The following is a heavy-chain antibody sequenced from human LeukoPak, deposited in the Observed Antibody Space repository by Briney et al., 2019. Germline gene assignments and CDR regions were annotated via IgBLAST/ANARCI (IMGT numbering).Heavy chain of an antibody. CDR1: GGSISSYY. Sequence: SETLSLTCTASGGSISSYYWSWIRQPPGKGLEWIGYIYYSGSTNYNPSLKSRVTISVDTSKNQFSLKLSSVTAADTAVYYCARCRGYSSNDAFDIWGQGTMVTVSS. J-gene: IGHJ3*02. V-gene: IGHV4-59*08. D-gene: IGHD5-18*01. CDR3: ARCRGYSSNDAFDI. CDR2: IYYSGST.